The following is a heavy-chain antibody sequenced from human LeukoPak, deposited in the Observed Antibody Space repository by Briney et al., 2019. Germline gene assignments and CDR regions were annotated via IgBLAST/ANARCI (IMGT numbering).Heavy chain of an antibody. V-gene: IGHV3-7*01. D-gene: IGHD3-16*01. CDR2: IKQDGSEK. CDR3: AREKSMGGYFDY. CDR1: GFTFSSYW. J-gene: IGHJ4*02. Sequence: GGSLRLSCAASGFTFSSYWLSWVRQAPGKGLEWVANIKQDGSEKYYVDSVKGRFTISSDNAKNSLYLQMNSLRADDTAVYYCAREKSMGGYFDYWGQGTLVTVSS.